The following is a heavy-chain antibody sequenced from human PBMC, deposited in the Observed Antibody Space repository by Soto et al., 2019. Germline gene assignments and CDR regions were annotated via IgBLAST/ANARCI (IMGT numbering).Heavy chain of an antibody. J-gene: IGHJ4*02. Sequence: GGSLRLSCAASGFTFSSYAMHWVRQAPGKGLEWVAVMSYDGSNKYYADSVKGRFTISRDNSENTLYLQMNSLRTEDAAVYYCGTSGDTRSRRQYFDYWGQGTLVTVSS. CDR1: GFTFSSYA. CDR2: MSYDGSNK. V-gene: IGHV3-30-3*01. CDR3: GTSGDTRSRRQYFDY. D-gene: IGHD6-13*01.